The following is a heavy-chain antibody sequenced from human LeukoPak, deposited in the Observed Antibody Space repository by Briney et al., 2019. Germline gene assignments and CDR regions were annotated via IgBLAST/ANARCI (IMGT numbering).Heavy chain of an antibody. D-gene: IGHD3-22*01. CDR1: GYTFNSHG. CDR3: ARWDYYDSSGYYRP. CDR2: INPNSGGT. V-gene: IGHV1-2*02. J-gene: IGHJ5*02. Sequence: ASVKVSCKASGYTFNSHGITWVRQAPGQGLEWMGWINPNSGGTNYAQKFQGRVTMTRDTSISTAYMELSRLRSDDTAVYYCARWDYYDSSGYYRPWGQGTLVTVSS.